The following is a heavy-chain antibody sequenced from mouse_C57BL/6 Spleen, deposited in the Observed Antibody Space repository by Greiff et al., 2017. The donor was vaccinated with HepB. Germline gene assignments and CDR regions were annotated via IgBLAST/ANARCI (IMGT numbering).Heavy chain of an antibody. D-gene: IGHD1-1*01. V-gene: IGHV1-54*01. CDR3: ARSYGSSYYWYFDV. CDR2: INPGSGGT. CDR1: GYAFTNYL. Sequence: QVQLKQSGAELVRPGTSVKVSCKASGYAFTNYLIEWVKQRPGQGLEWIGVINPGSGGTNYNEKFKGKATLTADKSSSTAYMQLSSLTSEDSAVYFCARSYGSSYYWYFDVWGTGTTVTVSS. J-gene: IGHJ1*03.